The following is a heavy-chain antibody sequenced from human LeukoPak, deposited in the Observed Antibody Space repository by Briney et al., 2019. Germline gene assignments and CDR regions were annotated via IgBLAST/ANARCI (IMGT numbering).Heavy chain of an antibody. V-gene: IGHV4-34*01. J-gene: IGHJ4*02. Sequence: SETLSLTCAVYGGSFSGYYWSWIRQPPGKGLDWIGSIFYIGSTQYTQYNPSLKSRVTISADTSKNQFSLKLRSVTAADTAVYYCARGPDTVTTATLDNWGQGTLVTVSS. CDR3: ARGPDTVTTATLDN. D-gene: IGHD4-17*01. CDR2: IFYIGST. CDR1: GGSFSGYY.